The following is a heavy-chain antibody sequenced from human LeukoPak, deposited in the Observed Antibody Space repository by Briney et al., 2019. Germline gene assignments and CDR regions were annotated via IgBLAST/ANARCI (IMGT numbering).Heavy chain of an antibody. CDR1: GFTFSSYA. Sequence: GGSLRLSCAASGFTFSSYAMHWVRQAPGKGLEYVSAISSNGGSTYYANSVKGRFTISRDNSKNTLYLQMGSLRAEDMAVYYCARDTDQLECFDYWGQGTLVTVSS. J-gene: IGHJ4*02. CDR3: ARDTDQLECFDY. CDR2: ISSNGGST. V-gene: IGHV3-64*01. D-gene: IGHD1-1*01.